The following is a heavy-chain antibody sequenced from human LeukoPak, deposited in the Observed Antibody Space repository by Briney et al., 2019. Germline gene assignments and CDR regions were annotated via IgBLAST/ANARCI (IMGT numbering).Heavy chain of an antibody. CDR1: GYTFTGYY. D-gene: IGHD3-22*01. CDR2: INPNSGGT. Sequence: ASVKVSCKASGYTFTGYYMHWVRQAPGQGLEWMGRINPNSGGTNYAQKFQGRVTMTRDTSISTAYMELGRLRSDDTAVYYCARDAGGIYDSSGYYPNELDPWGQGTLVTVSS. V-gene: IGHV1-2*06. J-gene: IGHJ5*02. CDR3: ARDAGGIYDSSGYYPNELDP.